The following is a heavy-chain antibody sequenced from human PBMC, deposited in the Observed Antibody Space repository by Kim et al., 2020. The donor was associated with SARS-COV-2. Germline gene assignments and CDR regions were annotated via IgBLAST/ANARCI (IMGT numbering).Heavy chain of an antibody. V-gene: IGHV1-18*01. CDR3: ARDRGYSVDTFDI. Sequence: NYADNLRGRGTMTTDTSTSTAYMELRSLTSDDTAVYYCARDRGYSVDTFDIWGQGTRVTVSS. J-gene: IGHJ3*02. D-gene: IGHD5-18*01.